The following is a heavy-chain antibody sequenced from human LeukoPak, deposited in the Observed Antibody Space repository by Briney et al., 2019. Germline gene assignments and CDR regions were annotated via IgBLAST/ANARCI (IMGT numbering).Heavy chain of an antibody. Sequence: SETLSLTCTVSGGSINNYYWSWIRQPAGKGLEWIGRIYTRGSTNYNPSLKSRVTMSVDTSNNQFSLKLTSVTAADTATYYCTQNIGGYSHVYYVDVWGKGTTVTVSS. J-gene: IGHJ6*03. CDR3: TQNIGGYSHVYYVDV. V-gene: IGHV4-4*07. CDR2: IYTRGST. CDR1: GGSINNYY. D-gene: IGHD5-18*01.